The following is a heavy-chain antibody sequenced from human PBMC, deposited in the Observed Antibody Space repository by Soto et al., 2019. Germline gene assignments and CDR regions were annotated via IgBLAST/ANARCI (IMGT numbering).Heavy chain of an antibody. J-gene: IGHJ4*02. CDR1: GFSFSSYA. Sequence: EVQLLESGGDLVQPGGSLRLSCAASGFSFSSYAMSWVRQAPGKGLEWVSAVSASGGSTYYADSVKGRFTISRDNSKDTLYLQMSSLRAGDTAVYYCAKRHSSGFAYWGQGTLVTISS. CDR3: AKRHSSGFAY. V-gene: IGHV3-23*01. CDR2: VSASGGST. D-gene: IGHD6-19*01.